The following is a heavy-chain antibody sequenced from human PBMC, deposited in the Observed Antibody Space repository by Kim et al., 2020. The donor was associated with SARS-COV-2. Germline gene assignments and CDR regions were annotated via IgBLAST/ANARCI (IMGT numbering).Heavy chain of an antibody. CDR1: GFTFSSYA. V-gene: IGHV3-30-3*01. CDR2: ISYDGSNK. D-gene: IGHD3-22*01. J-gene: IGHJ4*02. CDR3: ARDFYYDSSGVDY. Sequence: GGSLRLSCAASGFTFSSYAMHWVRQAPGKGLEWVAVISYDGSNKHYGDSVKGRFTISRDNSKNTLYLQMNSLRTEDTAVYYCARDFYYDSSGVDYWGQGTLVTVSS.